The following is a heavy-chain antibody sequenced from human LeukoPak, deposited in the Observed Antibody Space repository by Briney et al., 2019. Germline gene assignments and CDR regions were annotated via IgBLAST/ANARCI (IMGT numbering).Heavy chain of an antibody. V-gene: IGHV3-48*04. D-gene: IGHD6-19*01. Sequence: GGSLRLSCVASGFTFSAYDMNWVRQAPGKGLKWLSYIDSSTTTKYHADSVKGRFTISRDNAKNSLFLQMNSLRIEDTGVYYCAKDQGSGSAGPSAFDIWGQGTMVTVSS. CDR3: AKDQGSGSAGPSAFDI. J-gene: IGHJ3*02. CDR2: IDSSTTTK. CDR1: GFTFSAYD.